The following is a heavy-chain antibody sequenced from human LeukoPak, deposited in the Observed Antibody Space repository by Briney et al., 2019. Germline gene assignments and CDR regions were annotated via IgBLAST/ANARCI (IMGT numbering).Heavy chain of an antibody. CDR3: ARGRFDTSGWLDY. V-gene: IGHV3-48*01. D-gene: IGHD6-19*01. J-gene: IGHJ4*02. Sequence: SVKGRFTISRDNAKNSLYLQMNSLRAEDTAVYYCARGRFDTSGWLDYWGQGALVTVSS.